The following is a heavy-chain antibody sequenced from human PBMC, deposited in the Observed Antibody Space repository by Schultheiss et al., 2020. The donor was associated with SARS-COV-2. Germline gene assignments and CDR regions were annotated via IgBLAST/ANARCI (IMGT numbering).Heavy chain of an antibody. CDR3: AREEDCSSTSCYRGWFDP. V-gene: IGHV3-11*06. CDR1: GFTFSDYY. CDR2: ISSSSSYT. D-gene: IGHD2-2*02. Sequence: GGSLRLSCAASGFTFSDYYMSWIRQAPGKGLEWVSYISSSSSYTNYADSVKGRFTISRDNAKNSLYLQMNSLRAEDTAVYYCAREEDCSSTSCYRGWFDPWGQGTLVTVSS. J-gene: IGHJ5*02.